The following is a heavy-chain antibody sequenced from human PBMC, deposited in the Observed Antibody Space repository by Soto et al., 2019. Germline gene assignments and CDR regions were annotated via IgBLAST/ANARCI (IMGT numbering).Heavy chain of an antibody. D-gene: IGHD1-26*01. CDR2: INAGNGNA. V-gene: IGHV1-3*01. CDR1: GYTFTSYA. Sequence: ASVKVSCKASGYTFTSYAMHWVRQAPGQRLEWMGWINAGNGNAKYSQKFQGRVTITRDTSASTAYMELSSLRSEDTAVYYCARVDIEVTEWELRYYFDYWGQGTLVTVSS. CDR3: ARVDIEVTEWELRYYFDY. J-gene: IGHJ4*02.